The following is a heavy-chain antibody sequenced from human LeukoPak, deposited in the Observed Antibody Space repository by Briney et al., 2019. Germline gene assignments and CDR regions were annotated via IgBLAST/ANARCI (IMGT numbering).Heavy chain of an antibody. CDR1: GYTFTNYG. Sequence: ASVKVSCKASGYTFTNYGISWVRQAPGQGLEWMGWISAYNGNTNYAQKVQGRVTMTTDTSTSTAYMELRSLRSDDTAVYYCARGAYYYGPGSYWIDYWGQGTLVTVSS. J-gene: IGHJ4*02. V-gene: IGHV1-18*01. CDR3: ARGAYYYGPGSYWIDY. CDR2: ISAYNGNT. D-gene: IGHD3-10*01.